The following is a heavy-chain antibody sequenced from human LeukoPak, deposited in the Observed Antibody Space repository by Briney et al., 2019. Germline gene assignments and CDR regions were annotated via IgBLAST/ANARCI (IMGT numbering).Heavy chain of an antibody. D-gene: IGHD4-17*01. CDR3: AKDNHGDYEGQIDY. Sequence: GGSLRLSCAASGFTFDDYAMHWVRQAPGKGLEWVSGISWNSGSIGYADSVKGRFTISRDNAKNSLYLQMNSLRAEDTALYYCAKDNHGDYEGQIDYWGQGTLVTVSP. J-gene: IGHJ4*02. CDR2: ISWNSGSI. V-gene: IGHV3-9*01. CDR1: GFTFDDYA.